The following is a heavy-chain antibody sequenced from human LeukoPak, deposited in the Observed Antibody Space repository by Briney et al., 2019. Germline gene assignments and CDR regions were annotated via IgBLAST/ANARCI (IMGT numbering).Heavy chain of an antibody. CDR2: IRSKAYGGTT. D-gene: IGHD1-1*01. CDR3: AKRGVTRTYYFDW. J-gene: IGHJ4*02. CDR1: GFTFSSYG. Sequence: GGSLRLSCAASGFTFSSYGMTWVRQAPGKGLEWVGFIRSKAYGGTTEYAASVKGRFTISRDDSKSIAYLQMNSLKTEDTAVYYCAKRGVTRTYYFDWWGQGTLVTVSS. V-gene: IGHV3-49*04.